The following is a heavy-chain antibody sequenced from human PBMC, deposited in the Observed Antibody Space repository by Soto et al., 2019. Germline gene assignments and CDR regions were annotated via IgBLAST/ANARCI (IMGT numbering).Heavy chain of an antibody. Sequence: SETLSLTCTVSGGSISSSSYYWGWIRQPPGKGLEWIGSIYYSGSTYYNPSLKSRVTISVDTSKNQFSLKLSSVTVADTAVYYCARAAFDILTGFDYWGQGTLVTVSS. J-gene: IGHJ4*02. CDR2: IYYSGST. CDR3: ARAAFDILTGFDY. D-gene: IGHD3-9*01. CDR1: GGSISSSSYY. V-gene: IGHV4-39*07.